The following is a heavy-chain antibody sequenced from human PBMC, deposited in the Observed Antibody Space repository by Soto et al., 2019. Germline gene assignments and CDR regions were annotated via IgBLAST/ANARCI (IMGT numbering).Heavy chain of an antibody. D-gene: IGHD3-22*01. CDR2: IYWNDGT. J-gene: IGHJ5*02. CDR3: ARKISGSYGKFDP. Sequence: SGPTLVNPTQTLTLTCAFSGFSLSANGVGVGWIRQPPGGALEWLAIIYWNDGTSIRPTLQRRLAISKDTSKNQVVLSLTNMDPRDTGTYYCARKISGSYGKFDPWGPGAQVTVSS. V-gene: IGHV2-5*01. CDR1: GFSLSANGVG.